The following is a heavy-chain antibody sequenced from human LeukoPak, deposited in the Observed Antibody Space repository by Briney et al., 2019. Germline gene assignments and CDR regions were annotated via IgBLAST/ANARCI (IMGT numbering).Heavy chain of an antibody. CDR2: ISGSGGST. V-gene: IGHV3-23*01. J-gene: IGHJ4*02. Sequence: GGSLRLSCPASGLTFSRYAMSWVRQAPGKGLEWVSAISGSGGSTYYADSVKGRFTISRDNSKNTLYLQMNSLRAEETAVYYCAKGNGYRRPPDYWGQGTLVTVSS. CDR1: GLTFSRYA. D-gene: IGHD5-18*01. CDR3: AKGNGYRRPPDY.